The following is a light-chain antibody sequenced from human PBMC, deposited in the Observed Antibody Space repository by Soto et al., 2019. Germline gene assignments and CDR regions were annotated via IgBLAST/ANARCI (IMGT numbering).Light chain of an antibody. Sequence: DIQMTQSPSTLSASVGDRVTITCRASQSISSWLAWYQQKPGKAPKLLIYDASSLESGVPSRFSGSGSGTEFTLTISSLQPDDFATYYSHQYNSYFYTFGQGTKLEI. CDR1: QSISSW. V-gene: IGKV1-5*01. J-gene: IGKJ2*01. CDR3: HQYNSYFYT. CDR2: DAS.